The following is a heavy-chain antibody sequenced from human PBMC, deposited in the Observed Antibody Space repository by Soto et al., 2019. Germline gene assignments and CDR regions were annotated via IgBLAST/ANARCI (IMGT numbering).Heavy chain of an antibody. CDR1: GYTFTSYA. CDR2: INAGNGNT. Sequence: ASVKVSCKASGYTFTSYAMHWVRQAPGQRLEWMGWINAGNGNTKYSQKFQGRVTIARDTSASTAYMELSSLRSEDTAVYYCAREGEITIFGVVIKEGFDYWGQGTLVTVSS. V-gene: IGHV1-3*01. J-gene: IGHJ4*02. CDR3: AREGEITIFGVVIKEGFDY. D-gene: IGHD3-3*01.